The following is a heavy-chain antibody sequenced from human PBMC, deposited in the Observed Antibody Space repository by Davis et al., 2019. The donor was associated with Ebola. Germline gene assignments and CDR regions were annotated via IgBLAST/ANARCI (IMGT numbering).Heavy chain of an antibody. CDR1: GFTFSIYA. Sequence: GESLKISCAASGFTFSIYAMSWVRRAPGKGLEWVSGISQSGTYTKYVDSVKGRFTISRDNSKDTLYLQMNSLRGEDTAIYYCAKYNGGYYDFYSMDVWGEGTTVTVSS. D-gene: IGHD1-26*01. V-gene: IGHV3-23*01. CDR2: ISQSGTYT. CDR3: AKYNGGYYDFYSMDV. J-gene: IGHJ6*03.